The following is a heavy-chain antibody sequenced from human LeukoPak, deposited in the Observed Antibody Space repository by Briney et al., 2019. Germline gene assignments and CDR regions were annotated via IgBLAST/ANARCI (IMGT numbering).Heavy chain of an antibody. CDR1: GHTFTSFF. J-gene: IGHJ5*02. Sequence: ASVKVSCNASGHTFTSFFIHWVRQAPGQGLGWRGLINLSDGSSTYAQKFQGRVTLTRDTSTSTVYVELSSLRSEDTAVYYCARGPASDYTWFDPWGQGTLVTVSS. CDR3: ARGPASDYTWFDP. D-gene: IGHD2-21*02. CDR2: INLSDGSS. V-gene: IGHV1-46*01.